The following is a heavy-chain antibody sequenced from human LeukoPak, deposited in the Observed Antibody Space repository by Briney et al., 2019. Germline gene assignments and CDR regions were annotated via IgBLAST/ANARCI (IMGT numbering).Heavy chain of an antibody. CDR1: GFTVSSNY. D-gene: IGHD4-23*01. CDR2: INSGGTT. Sequence: PGGSLRLSCAASGFTVSSNYMSWVRQAPGKGLEWVSVINSGGTTYYADSVKGRFTISRDRSKNTLYLQMNSLRAEDTAVYCCARGYQQRWGYWGQGTLVTVSS. J-gene: IGHJ4*02. V-gene: IGHV3-53*01. CDR3: ARGYQQRWGY.